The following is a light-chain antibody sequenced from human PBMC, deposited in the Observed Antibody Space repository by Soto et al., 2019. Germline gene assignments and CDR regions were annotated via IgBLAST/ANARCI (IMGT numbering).Light chain of an antibody. CDR2: EVT. CDR1: SSDVGKYNY. V-gene: IGLV2-8*01. J-gene: IGLJ2*01. Sequence: QSALTQPPSASGSPGQSLTISCTGTSSDVGKYNYVSWYQQPPGKAPKLIIYEVTKRPSGVPDRFSGSKSGNTASLTVSGLQAEDEADYYCSSYAGSMNLVFGGGTQLTVL. CDR3: SSYAGSMNLV.